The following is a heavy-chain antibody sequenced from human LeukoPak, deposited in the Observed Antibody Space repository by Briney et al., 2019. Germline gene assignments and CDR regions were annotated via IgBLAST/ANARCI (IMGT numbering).Heavy chain of an antibody. D-gene: IGHD3-3*01. J-gene: IGHJ4*02. V-gene: IGHV3-33*01. CDR1: GFTFSSYG. CDR3: ARDHTIFGVARYYFDY. CDR2: IWYDGSNK. Sequence: PGGSLRLSCAASGFTFSSYGMHWVRLAPGKGLEWVAVIWYDGSNKYYADSVKGRFTISRDNSKNTLYLQMNSLRAEDTAVYYCARDHTIFGVARYYFDYWGQGTLVTVSS.